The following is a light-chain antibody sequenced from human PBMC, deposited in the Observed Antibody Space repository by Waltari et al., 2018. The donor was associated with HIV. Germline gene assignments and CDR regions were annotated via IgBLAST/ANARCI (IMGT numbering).Light chain of an antibody. CDR2: ASS. CDR1: QSISNF. V-gene: IGKV1-39*01. CDR3: RQSYSIPRT. Sequence: DIQMTQSPSSLSTFVGDRVTITCRASQSISNFLNWYQQKPGRAPRLLIYASSSLQSGVPSMFSGSGSGTDFTLTISSLQPGDFATYYCRQSYSIPRTFSQGTKVEIK. J-gene: IGKJ1*01.